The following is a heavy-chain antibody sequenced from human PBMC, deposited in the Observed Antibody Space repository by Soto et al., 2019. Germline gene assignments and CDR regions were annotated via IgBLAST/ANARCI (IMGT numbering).Heavy chain of an antibody. V-gene: IGHV3-23*01. CDR1: GFTFNSCT. CDR2: ISGSGGSP. J-gene: IGHJ5*02. D-gene: IGHD1-26*01. CDR3: AKDCREEKWVPNWFDP. Sequence: GGSLRLSCAASGFTFNSCTMAWVRQAPGKGLEWVSSISGSGGSPSYADSVQGRFTISRDNSRNTLSLQMNSLRAEDTATYYCAKDCREEKWVPNWFDPWPQGKLVDVS.